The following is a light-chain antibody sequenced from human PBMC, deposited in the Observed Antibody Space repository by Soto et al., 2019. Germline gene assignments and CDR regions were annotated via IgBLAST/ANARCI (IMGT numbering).Light chain of an antibody. J-gene: IGLJ1*01. CDR3: SSYTSGTTHHYV. Sequence: QSALTQPASVSGSPGQSITISCTGTSSDVGGYNYVSWYQHHPGKAPKLMIYEVNNRPSGVSDRFSGSKSGNSASLTISGLQAEDESDYYCSSYTSGTTHHYVFGTGTKLTVL. V-gene: IGLV2-14*01. CDR1: SSDVGGYNY. CDR2: EVN.